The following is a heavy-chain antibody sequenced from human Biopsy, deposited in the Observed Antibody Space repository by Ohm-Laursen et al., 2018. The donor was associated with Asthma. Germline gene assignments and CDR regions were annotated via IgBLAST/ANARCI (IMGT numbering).Heavy chain of an antibody. CDR3: ARRAGSCISRTCYSLDF. CDR1: GGTFNTYV. Sequence: ASVKASCKSLGGTFNTYVIGWVRQAPGQGLEWMGGINSVFGTTTYPQKFQDRVTITADDSTSTVYMELSSLRSEDTAVYYCARRAGSCISRTCYSLDFWGQGTLVTVSS. D-gene: IGHD2-2*01. J-gene: IGHJ4*02. CDR2: INSVFGTT. V-gene: IGHV1-69*13.